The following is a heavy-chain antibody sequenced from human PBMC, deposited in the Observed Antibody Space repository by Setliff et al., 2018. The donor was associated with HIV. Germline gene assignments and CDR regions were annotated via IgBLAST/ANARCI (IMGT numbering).Heavy chain of an antibody. CDR2: INHSGST. CDR3: ARLPQDVRSSIDF. J-gene: IGHJ4*02. V-gene: IGHV4-61*10. CDR1: GGSISSGSYY. D-gene: IGHD6-6*01. Sequence: PSETLSLTCTVSGGSISSGSYYWSWIRQPAGKGLEWIGEINHSGSTNYNPSLKSRVTISVDTSKNQFSLKLSSVTAEDTAVYYCARLPQDVRSSIDFWGQGTLVTVSS.